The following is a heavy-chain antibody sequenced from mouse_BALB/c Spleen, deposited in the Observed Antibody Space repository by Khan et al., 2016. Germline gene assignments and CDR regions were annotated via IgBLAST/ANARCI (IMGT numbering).Heavy chain of an antibody. J-gene: IGHJ4*01. CDR3: NACDYNARDY. CDR1: GFNIKDYY. Sequence: VQLQQSGAELVRSGASVKLSCTASGFNIKDYYMHWVKQRPEQGLEWIGWIDPENGDTEYAPKFQGKATMTADTSSNTAYLQLSSLTSEDTAVYYGNACDYNARDYWGQGTSATVSS. V-gene: IGHV14-4*02. CDR2: IDPENGDT.